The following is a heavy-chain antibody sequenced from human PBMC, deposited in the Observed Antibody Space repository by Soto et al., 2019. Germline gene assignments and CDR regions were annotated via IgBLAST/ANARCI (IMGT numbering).Heavy chain of an antibody. D-gene: IGHD5-12*01. Sequence: PSETLSLTCTVSGGSISSYYWSWIRQPPGKGLEWIGYIYYSGSTNYNPSLKSRVTISVDTSKNQFSLKLSSVTAADTAVYYCARGLVQASEYSGYDWDYYYYYYMDVWGKGTTVTVSS. CDR1: GGSISSYY. CDR2: IYYSGST. CDR3: ARGLVQASEYSGYDWDYYYYYYMDV. V-gene: IGHV4-59*01. J-gene: IGHJ6*03.